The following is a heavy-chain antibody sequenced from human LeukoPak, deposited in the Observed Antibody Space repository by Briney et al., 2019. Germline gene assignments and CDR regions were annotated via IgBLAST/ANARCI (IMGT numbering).Heavy chain of an antibody. J-gene: IGHJ5*01. D-gene: IGHD3-9*01. CDR3: ATCRRNFDWFDY. Sequence: GSSVKVSCMASGYTFTGYYMHWVRQAPGQGLEWMGWINPNSGGTNYAQKFQGRVTMTRDTSISTAYMELSRLRSDDTAVYYCATCRRNFDWFDYWGQGTLVTVSS. CDR1: GYTFTGYY. CDR2: INPNSGGT. V-gene: IGHV1-2*02.